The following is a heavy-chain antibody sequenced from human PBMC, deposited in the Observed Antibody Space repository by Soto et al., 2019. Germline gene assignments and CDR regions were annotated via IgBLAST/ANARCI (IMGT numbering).Heavy chain of an antibody. CDR1: GGSFSGYY. CDR3: ARGQRGYNWFDP. CDR2: INHSGRT. V-gene: IGHV4-34*01. J-gene: IGHJ5*02. Sequence: SETLSLTCAVYGGSFSGYYWSWIRQPPGKGLEWIGEINHSGRTNYNPSLKSRVTISVDTSKNQFSLKLSSVTAADTAVYYCARGQRGYNWFDPRGQGTLVTVSS.